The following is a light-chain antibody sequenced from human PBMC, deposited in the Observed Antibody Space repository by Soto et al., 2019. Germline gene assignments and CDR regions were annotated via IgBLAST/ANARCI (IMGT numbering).Light chain of an antibody. V-gene: IGKV3-15*01. CDR3: QQYNNWPPVT. J-gene: IGKJ3*01. CDR1: QSVSSA. Sequence: IVLTQSPGTLSLSPGERATLSCRASQSVSSALAWYQHKPGQAPRLLMYIASTRATGIPARFSGSGSGTEFTLTISSLQSEDFAVYFCQQYNNWPPVTFGPGTKVDIK. CDR2: IAS.